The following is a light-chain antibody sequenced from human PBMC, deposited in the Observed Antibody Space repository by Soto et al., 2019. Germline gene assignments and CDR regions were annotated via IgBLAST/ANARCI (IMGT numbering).Light chain of an antibody. V-gene: IGLV4-69*01. CDR3: QTWGTGILV. CDR2: LNSDGSH. J-gene: IGLJ3*02. CDR1: SGHSSYA. Sequence: QPVLTQSPSASASLGASVKLTCTLSSGHSSYAIAWHQQQPEKGPRYLTKLNSDGSHSKGDGIPDRFSGSSSGAERYLTISSLQSEDEADYYCQTWGTGILVFGGGTKVTVL.